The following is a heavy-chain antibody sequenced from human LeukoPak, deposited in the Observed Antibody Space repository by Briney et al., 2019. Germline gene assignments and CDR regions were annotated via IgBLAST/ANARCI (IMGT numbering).Heavy chain of an antibody. Sequence: PGGSLRLSCAASGFAFDDYAMHWVRQAPGKGLQWISSINWVGDTSSYADSVKGRFTVSRDNTEGSLYLQMDSLRSEDTALYYCAKDRQYGDYGGGDFFDSWGQGPLVTVSS. J-gene: IGHJ4*02. CDR3: AKDRQYGDYGGGDFFDS. V-gene: IGHV3-43D*03. CDR1: GFAFDDYA. D-gene: IGHD4-17*01. CDR2: INWVGDTS.